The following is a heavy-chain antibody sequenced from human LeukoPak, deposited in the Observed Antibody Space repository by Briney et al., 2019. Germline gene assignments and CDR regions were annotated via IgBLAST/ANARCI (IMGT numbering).Heavy chain of an antibody. CDR2: ISGSGGNT. D-gene: IGHD4-11*01. V-gene: IGHV3-23*01. CDR3: AKDLHDYGNYVGWFDS. J-gene: IGHJ5*01. Sequence: PGGALRLSCVASGFTFSSHAMDWVRQAPGKGLEWVSAISGSGGNTYYADSVKGRFTISRDHSKTTLFLQMNSLRAEDTAVYYCAKDLHDYGNYVGWFDSWGQGTLVTVSS. CDR1: GFTFSSHA.